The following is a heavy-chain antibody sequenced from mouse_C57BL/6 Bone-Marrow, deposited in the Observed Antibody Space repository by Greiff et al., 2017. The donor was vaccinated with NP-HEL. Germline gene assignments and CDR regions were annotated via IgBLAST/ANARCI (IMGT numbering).Heavy chain of an antibody. CDR2: IWRGGST. D-gene: IGHD2-2*01. CDR3: ARNGYRIYFDY. J-gene: IGHJ2*01. Sequence: QVQLQQSGPGLVQPSQSLSITCTVSGSSLTSYGVHWVRQSPGQGLEWLGVIWRGGSTDYNADFISRLGISKNNSKSQVFFKMNSLQADDTAIYYCARNGYRIYFDYWGQGTTRTVSS. CDR1: GSSLTSYG. V-gene: IGHV2-2*01.